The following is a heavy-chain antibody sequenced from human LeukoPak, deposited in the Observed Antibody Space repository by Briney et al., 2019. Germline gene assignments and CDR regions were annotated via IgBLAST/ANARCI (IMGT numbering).Heavy chain of an antibody. CDR2: IYYSGST. CDR3: ARRWVDSSGFDY. CDR1: GGSISSGDYY. V-gene: IGHV4-30-4*01. Sequence: SQTLSLTCTVSGGSISSGDYYWSWIRQPPGKGLEWIGYIYYSGSTYYNPSLKSRVTISVDTSKNQFSLKLSSVTAADTAVYYCARRWVDSSGFDYWGQGTLVTVSS. D-gene: IGHD3-22*01. J-gene: IGHJ4*02.